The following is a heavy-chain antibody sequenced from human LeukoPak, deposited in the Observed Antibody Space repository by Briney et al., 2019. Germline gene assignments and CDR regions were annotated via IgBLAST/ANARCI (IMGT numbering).Heavy chain of an antibody. D-gene: IGHD1-1*01. V-gene: IGHV4-59*01. CDR2: MQNSGGT. Sequence: SETLSLTCTISGGSISTYYWSWIRQSPGKGLEWIGYMQNSGGTNYNPSLKSRITTLVDTSKNQFSLKLSSVTAADTAVYYCARVGSGNFDYWGQGTLVIVSS. J-gene: IGHJ4*02. CDR3: ARVGSGNFDY. CDR1: GGSISTYY.